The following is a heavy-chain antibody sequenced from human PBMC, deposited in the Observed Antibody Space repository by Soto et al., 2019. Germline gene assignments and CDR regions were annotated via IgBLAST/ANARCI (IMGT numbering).Heavy chain of an antibody. CDR2: IIPIFGTA. J-gene: IGHJ6*02. CDR1: GGTFSSYA. CDR3: ARMYCSGGSCYSGYYYYGMDV. D-gene: IGHD2-15*01. Sequence: QVQLVQSGAEVKKPGSSVKVSCKASGGTFSSYAISWVRQAPGQGLEWMGGIIPIFGTANYAQKFQGRVTIPADESTSTAYMELSSLRSEDTAVYYCARMYCSGGSCYSGYYYYGMDVWGQGTTVTVSS. V-gene: IGHV1-69*01.